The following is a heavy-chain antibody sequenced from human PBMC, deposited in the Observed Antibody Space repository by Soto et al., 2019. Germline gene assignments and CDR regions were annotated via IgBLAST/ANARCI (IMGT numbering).Heavy chain of an antibody. V-gene: IGHV4-4*02. CDR3: TTVAETGSD. D-gene: IGHD6-25*01. J-gene: IGHJ4*02. CDR2: IYHSGST. Sequence: SDTLSLTCAVSGGSISSDNWWTWARQPPGKGLEWIGEIYHSGSTNYNPSLKSRVTISVDKSKSQFSLKLSSVTAADAAVYYCTTVAETGSDWGQGTLVTVYS. CDR1: GGSISSDNW.